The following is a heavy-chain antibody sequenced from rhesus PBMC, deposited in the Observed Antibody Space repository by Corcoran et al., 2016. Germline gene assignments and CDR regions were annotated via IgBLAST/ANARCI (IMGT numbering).Heavy chain of an antibody. Sequence: EVQLVESGGGLVQPGGSLRLSCAASGFTFSSYDMSWVRQAPGKGLEWVSYISYTGKTIDYADSVKGRFTISRDNAKNSLSLQMSSLRAEDTAVYYCTRDPLRAAADVWGPGVLVTVSS. V-gene: IGHV3-136*01. D-gene: IGHD6-31*01. CDR1: GFTFSSYD. J-gene: IGHJ5-1*01. CDR3: TRDPLRAAADV. CDR2: ISYTGKTI.